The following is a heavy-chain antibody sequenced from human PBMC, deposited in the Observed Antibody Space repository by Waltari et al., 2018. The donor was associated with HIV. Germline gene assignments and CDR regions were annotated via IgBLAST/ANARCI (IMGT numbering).Heavy chain of an antibody. CDR2: IIPILGTP. CDR1: GGTFSSYA. Sequence: QVQLVQSGAEVKKPGSSVKVSCKASGGTFSSYAISWVRQAPGQGLEWMGGIIPILGTPNYAQKLQGRVTISADESTSTADMERSSLRSEDTAVYYCARDPITGTTGYYYGMDVWGQGTTVTVSS. D-gene: IGHD1-20*01. V-gene: IGHV1-69*01. CDR3: ARDPITGTTGYYYGMDV. J-gene: IGHJ6*02.